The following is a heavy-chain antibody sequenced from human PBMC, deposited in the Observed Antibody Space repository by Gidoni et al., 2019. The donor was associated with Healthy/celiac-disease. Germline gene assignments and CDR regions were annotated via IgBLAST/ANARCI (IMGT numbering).Heavy chain of an antibody. J-gene: IGHJ3*02. D-gene: IGHD3-10*02. Sequence: QVPLVQSGAEVKKPGAPVKVSCKVSGYTLPESSMHWVRQAPGKGLEWMGGFDPEDGETIYAQKFQGRGTMTEDTSTDTAYMELSSLRSEDTAVYYCASDEYVPGKAPSRQFDIWGQGTMVTVSS. CDR3: ASDEYVPGKAPSRQFDI. CDR2: FDPEDGET. CDR1: GYTLPESS. V-gene: IGHV1-24*01.